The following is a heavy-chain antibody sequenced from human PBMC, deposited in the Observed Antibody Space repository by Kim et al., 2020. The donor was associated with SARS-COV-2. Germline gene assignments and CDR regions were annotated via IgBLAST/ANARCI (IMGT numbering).Heavy chain of an antibody. CDR1: GFTFSSYG. J-gene: IGHJ6*02. V-gene: IGHV3-30*18. CDR2: ISYDGSNK. CDR3: AKDGYCSSTSCHAGPRYYYYGMDV. D-gene: IGHD2-2*01. Sequence: GGSLRLSCAASGFTFSSYGMHWVRQAPGKGLEWVAVISYDGSNKYYADSVKGRFTISRDNSKNTLYLQMNSLRAEDTAVYYCAKDGYCSSTSCHAGPRYYYYGMDVWGQGTTVTVSS.